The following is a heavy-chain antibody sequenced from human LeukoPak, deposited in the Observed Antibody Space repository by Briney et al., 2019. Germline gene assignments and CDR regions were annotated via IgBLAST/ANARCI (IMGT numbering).Heavy chain of an antibody. CDR3: ARAEDGYKFDY. Sequence: GGSLRLSCAASEFTFSSYWMSWVRQAPGKGLEWVANIKRDGSEKYYVDSVKGRFTISRDNAKNSLYLQMNSLRAEDTAVYYCARAEDGYKFDYWGQGTLVTVSS. J-gene: IGHJ4*02. CDR2: IKRDGSEK. D-gene: IGHD5-24*01. CDR1: EFTFSSYW. V-gene: IGHV3-7*01.